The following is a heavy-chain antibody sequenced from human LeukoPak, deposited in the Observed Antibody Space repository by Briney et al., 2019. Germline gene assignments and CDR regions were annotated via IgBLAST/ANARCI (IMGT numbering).Heavy chain of an antibody. Sequence: ASVEVSCKASGYTFTGYYMHWVRQAPGQGLEWMGWINPNSGGTNYAQKFQGRVTMTRDTSISTAYMELSRLRSDDTAVYYCARDLGGYCSGGSCLNWFDPWGQETLVTVSS. CDR1: GYTFTGYY. D-gene: IGHD2-15*01. CDR2: INPNSGGT. CDR3: ARDLGGYCSGGSCLNWFDP. V-gene: IGHV1-2*02. J-gene: IGHJ5*02.